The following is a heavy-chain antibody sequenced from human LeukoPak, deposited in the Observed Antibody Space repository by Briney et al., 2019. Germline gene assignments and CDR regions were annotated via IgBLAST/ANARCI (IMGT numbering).Heavy chain of an antibody. CDR3: ARGFVTIGAFDI. CDR1: GFTFSNYT. V-gene: IGHV3-30*14. Sequence: GGSLRLSCAASGFTFSNYTIHWVRQAPGKGLEWVAVISYDGSNKNYADSVKGRFTISRDNSKNTLYLQMNSLRAEDTAVYYCARGFVTIGAFDIWGQGTMVTVSS. J-gene: IGHJ3*02. D-gene: IGHD3-3*01. CDR2: ISYDGSNK.